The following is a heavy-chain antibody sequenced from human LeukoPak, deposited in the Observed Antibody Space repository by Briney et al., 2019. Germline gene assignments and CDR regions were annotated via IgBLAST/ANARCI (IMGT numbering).Heavy chain of an antibody. Sequence: ASVKVSCKASGYTFTSYYVHWVRQAPGQGLEWMGIINPSGGSTSYAQKFQGRVTMTRDMSTSTVYMELSSLRSEDTAVYYCARGVIVDSRSQKNYFDYWGQGTLVTVSS. J-gene: IGHJ4*02. D-gene: IGHD2/OR15-2a*01. CDR1: GYTFTSYY. CDR2: INPSGGST. CDR3: ARGVIVDSRSQKNYFDY. V-gene: IGHV1-46*01.